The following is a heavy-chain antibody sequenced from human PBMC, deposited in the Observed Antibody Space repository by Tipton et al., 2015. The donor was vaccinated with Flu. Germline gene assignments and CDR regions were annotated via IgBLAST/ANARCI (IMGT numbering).Heavy chain of an antibody. Sequence: QVQLVQSGAEVKKPGTSVKVSCKASGYTFTRNDLVWVRQASGQGLEWMGWMNPNSGDTGYAQKFQGRVIMTRDKSTGTVHMELSSLRSDDTAMYYCARDKGGGTYTFDVWGQGTMVTVSS. CDR1: GYTFTRND. CDR2: MNPNSGDT. D-gene: IGHD1-1*01. J-gene: IGHJ3*01. CDR3: ARDKGGGTYTFDV. V-gene: IGHV1-8*01.